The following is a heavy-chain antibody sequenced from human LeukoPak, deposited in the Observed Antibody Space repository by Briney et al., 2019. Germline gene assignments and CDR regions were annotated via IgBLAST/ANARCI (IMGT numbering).Heavy chain of an antibody. CDR2: IYSGGHT. Sequence: PGGSLRLSCAASGFTVSSNYMSWVRQVPGKGLEWVSVIYSGGHTYYTDSVKGRFTISRDNSNNTLYLHMNSLRPDDTAVYYCARSTRDGYNHYHYYYMDVWGKGTTVTVSS. D-gene: IGHD5-24*01. CDR1: GFTVSSNY. V-gene: IGHV3-53*01. CDR3: ARSTRDGYNHYHYYYMDV. J-gene: IGHJ6*03.